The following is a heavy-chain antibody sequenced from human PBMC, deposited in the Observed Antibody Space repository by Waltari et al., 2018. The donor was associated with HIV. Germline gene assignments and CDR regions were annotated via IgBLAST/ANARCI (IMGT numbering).Heavy chain of an antibody. Sequence: EVQLVESGGGLVQPGGSLRLSCAASGFTFSRYWLRWVRQAPGKGREWVANIKQDGSEKYYVDSVKGRFTISRDTAKNSLYLQMNSLSAEDTAVYYCAREDSYGTLDFDYWGQGTLVTVSS. CDR2: IKQDGSEK. V-gene: IGHV3-7*04. D-gene: IGHD5-18*01. CDR1: GFTFSRYW. CDR3: AREDSYGTLDFDY. J-gene: IGHJ4*02.